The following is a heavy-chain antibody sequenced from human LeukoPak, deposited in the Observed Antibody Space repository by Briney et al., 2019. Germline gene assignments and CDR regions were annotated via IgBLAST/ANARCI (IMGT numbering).Heavy chain of an antibody. CDR3: ARGPYDFWSGQYYYYYMDV. CDR1: GGSISSGGYY. CDR2: IYYSGST. J-gene: IGHJ6*03. Sequence: SQTLSLTCTVSGGSISSGGYYWSRIRQHPGKGLEWIGYIYYSGSTYYNPSLKSRVTISVDTSKNQFSLKLSSVTAADTAVYYCARGPYDFWSGQYYYYYMDVWGKGTTVTVSS. D-gene: IGHD3-3*01. V-gene: IGHV4-31*03.